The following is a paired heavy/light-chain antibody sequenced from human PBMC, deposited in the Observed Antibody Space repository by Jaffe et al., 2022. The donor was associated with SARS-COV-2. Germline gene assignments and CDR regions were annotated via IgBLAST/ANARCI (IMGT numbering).Light chain of an antibody. V-gene: IGKV1-33*01. Sequence: DIQMTQSPSSLSASVGDRVTITCQASQDISVHLNWYQQKPGKAPNLLIYDASNLEMGVPSRFSGRGSGTDFTFTISSLQPEDVATYYCFQYGDLPRTFGPGTKVDLK. CDR3: FQYGDLPRT. CDR1: QDISVH. J-gene: IGKJ3*01. CDR2: DAS.
Heavy chain of an antibody. Sequence: EVQLLESGGALVQPGGSLRLSCAASGFTFSNFAMNWVRQAPGKGLEWVSALSDSGDNTYYADSVKGRFTISRDNSKNTLFLQMNSLRGEDTAFYYCAKDAAANFHRSGYYEPVSNFWGQGTLVTVSS. D-gene: IGHD3-22*01. V-gene: IGHV3-23*01. CDR3: AKDAAANFHRSGYYEPVSNF. J-gene: IGHJ4*02. CDR1: GFTFSNFA. CDR2: LSDSGDNT.